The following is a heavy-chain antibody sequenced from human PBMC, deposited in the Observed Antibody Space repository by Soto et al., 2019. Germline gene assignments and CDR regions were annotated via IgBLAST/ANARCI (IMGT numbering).Heavy chain of an antibody. CDR2: IDNNGVT. CDR1: GGSVYSNGHY. Sequence: ETLSLTCIVSGGSVYSNGHYWGWIRQPPGKGLEWIGSIDNNGVTNYNSSLKSRVTISRDTSKNQFSLRLTSVTAADTAVCYCGKILVGATGHTDADSWGPGTLVTSPQ. CDR3: GKILVGATGHTDADS. D-gene: IGHD2-15*01. J-gene: IGHJ4*02. V-gene: IGHV4-39*01.